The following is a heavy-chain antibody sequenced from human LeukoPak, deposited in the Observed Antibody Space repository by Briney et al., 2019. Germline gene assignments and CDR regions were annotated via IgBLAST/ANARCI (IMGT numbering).Heavy chain of an antibody. CDR3: AKGSPDSSSWYTVFDY. V-gene: IGHV3-23*01. CDR1: GFTFSSYA. Sequence: PGGSLRLSCAAPGFTFSSYAMSWVRQAPGKGLEWVSAISGSGGSTYYADSVKGRFTISRDNSKNTLYLQMNSLRAEDTAVYYCAKGSPDSSSWYTVFDYWGQGTLVTVSS. D-gene: IGHD6-13*01. J-gene: IGHJ4*02. CDR2: ISGSGGST.